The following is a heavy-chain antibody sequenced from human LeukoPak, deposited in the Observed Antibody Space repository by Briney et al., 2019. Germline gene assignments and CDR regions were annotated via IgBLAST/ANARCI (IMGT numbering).Heavy chain of an antibody. V-gene: IGHV3-33*01. CDR3: TRRGYSYGSRYGMDV. CDR1: GFTFSSYG. Sequence: GRSLRLSCAASGFTFSSYGMHWVRQAPGKGLEWVAVIWYDGSNKYYADSVKGRFTISRDNSKNTLYLQMNSLRAEDTAVYYCTRRGYSYGSRYGMDVWGQGTTVTVSS. D-gene: IGHD5-18*01. J-gene: IGHJ6*02. CDR2: IWYDGSNK.